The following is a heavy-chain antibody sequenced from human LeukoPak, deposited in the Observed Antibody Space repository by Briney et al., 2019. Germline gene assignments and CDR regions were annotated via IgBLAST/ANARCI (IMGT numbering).Heavy chain of an antibody. CDR3: ARTSSYYYDSSGAYY. J-gene: IGHJ4*02. CDR1: GGSISSYY. Sequence: SETLSLTCTVSGGSISSYYWSWIRQPPGKGLEWIGYIYYSGSTNYNPSLKSRVTISVDTSKNQFSLKLSSVTAADTAVYYCARTSSYYYDSSGAYYWGQGTLVTVSS. CDR2: IYYSGST. V-gene: IGHV4-59*08. D-gene: IGHD3-22*01.